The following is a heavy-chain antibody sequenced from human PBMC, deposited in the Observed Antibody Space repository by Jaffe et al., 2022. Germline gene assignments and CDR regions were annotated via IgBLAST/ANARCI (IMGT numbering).Heavy chain of an antibody. CDR1: GFTLNNYV. CDR2: FSARTGST. D-gene: IGHD5-12*01. Sequence: EVQVLESGGGLVQPGGSLRLSCTVSGFTLNNYVMNWVRQAPGKGLQWVSGFSARTGSTHYADSVKGRFTISRDNSRNTVYLQMNSLRAEDTALYYCAKGGYAGYDFAFDLWGLGTMVTVS. V-gene: IGHV3-23*01. CDR3: AKGGYAGYDFAFDL. J-gene: IGHJ3*01.